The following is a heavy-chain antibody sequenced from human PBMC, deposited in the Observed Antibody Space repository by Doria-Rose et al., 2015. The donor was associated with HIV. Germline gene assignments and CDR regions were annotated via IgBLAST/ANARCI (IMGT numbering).Heavy chain of an antibody. CDR3: ARDLREWIGGDAFDV. D-gene: IGHD3-10*01. CDR1: GGAISSSTYY. J-gene: IGHJ3*01. Sequence: QLQQGGPGLVKPSEPLSLTCTVSGGAISSSTYYWDWIRQPPGKGLEWIPSISYSGSNYYNSSLKSRVNISVDTAGNQFSMKLNFVTAADTAVYFCARDLREWIGGDAFDVWCQGTMVTVSS. CDR2: ISYSGSN. V-gene: IGHV4-39*07.